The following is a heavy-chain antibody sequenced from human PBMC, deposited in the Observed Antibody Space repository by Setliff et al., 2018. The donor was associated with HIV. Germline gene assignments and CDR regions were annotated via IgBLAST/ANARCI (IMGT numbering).Heavy chain of an antibody. CDR3: ARLDYYDSSGFLDGMDV. D-gene: IGHD3-22*01. J-gene: IGHJ6*02. V-gene: IGHV3-21*01. CDR1: GFTFSSYS. CDR2: ISSSSSYI. Sequence: PGGSLRLSCAASGFTFSSYSMNWVRQAPGKGLEWVSSISSSSSYIYYADSVKGRFTISRDNAKNSLYLQMNSLRAEDTAVYYCARLDYYDSSGFLDGMDVWGQGTTVTVS.